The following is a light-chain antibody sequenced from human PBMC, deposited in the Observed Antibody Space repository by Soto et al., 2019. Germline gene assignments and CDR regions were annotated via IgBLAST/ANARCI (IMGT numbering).Light chain of an antibody. CDR3: QQYNNWPPWT. V-gene: IGKV3-15*01. J-gene: IGKJ1*01. CDR2: GAS. CDR1: QSVSSN. Sequence: EIVMTQSPATLSVSPGERATVSCRSSQSVSSNLAWYQQKPGQAPSLLIYGASTRATGTPARFSGSGSGTEFTLTISSLQSEDFAVYYCQQYNNWPPWTFGQGTKVDIK.